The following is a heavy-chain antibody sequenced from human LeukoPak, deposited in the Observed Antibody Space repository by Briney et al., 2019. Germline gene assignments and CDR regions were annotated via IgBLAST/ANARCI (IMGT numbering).Heavy chain of an antibody. V-gene: IGHV4-31*03. CDR1: GGSLSSGGYH. Sequence: SETLSLTCTVSGGSLSSGGYHWTWIRQHPGKGLEWIGYIDYSGTTSYNPSLKSRVTMSVDTSKNQFSLNLNSVTAADTAVYYCARGSWFDPWGQGTLVTVSS. CDR2: IDYSGTT. J-gene: IGHJ5*02. CDR3: ARGSWFDP.